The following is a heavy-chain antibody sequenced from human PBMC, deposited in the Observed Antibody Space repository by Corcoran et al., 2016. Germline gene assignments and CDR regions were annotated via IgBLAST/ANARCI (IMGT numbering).Heavy chain of an antibody. CDR3: ARCTKNNYYPYAFDI. CDR1: GGSINNYY. V-gene: IGHV4-4*07. CDR2: RYSSGSI. Sequence: QVQLQESGPGLVKPSETLSLTCTVSGGSINNYYWSWIRQPAGKGLEWIGRRYSSGSINYDPSLKRRVTMSVDTSKNQFSLKLSSVTAADSAVYYCARCTKNNYYPYAFDIWGQGIRVTVSS. J-gene: IGHJ3*02. D-gene: IGHD3-22*01.